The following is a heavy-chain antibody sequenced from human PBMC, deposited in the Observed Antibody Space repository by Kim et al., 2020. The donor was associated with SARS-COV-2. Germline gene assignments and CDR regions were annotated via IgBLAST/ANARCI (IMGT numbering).Heavy chain of an antibody. Sequence: STNYNPSLKRRVTISVETSKNQLSLKLSSVTAADTAVYYCARDGVATISGWGQGTLVTVSS. CDR3: ARDGVATISG. V-gene: IGHV4-34*01. CDR2: ST. J-gene: IGHJ4*02. D-gene: IGHD5-12*01.